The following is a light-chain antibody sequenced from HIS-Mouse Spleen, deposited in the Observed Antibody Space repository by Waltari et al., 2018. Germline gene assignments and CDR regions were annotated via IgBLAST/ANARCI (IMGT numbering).Light chain of an antibody. CDR2: AAS. CDR3: QQYYSTLT. J-gene: IGKJ4*01. CDR1: QGISSY. V-gene: IGKV1-8*01. Sequence: IRMTQSPSSFSASTGDRVTITCRASQGISSYLAWYQQKPGKAPKLLIYAASTLQSGVPSRFSGSGSGTDFTLTISCLQSEDFATYYCQQYYSTLTFGGGTKVEIK.